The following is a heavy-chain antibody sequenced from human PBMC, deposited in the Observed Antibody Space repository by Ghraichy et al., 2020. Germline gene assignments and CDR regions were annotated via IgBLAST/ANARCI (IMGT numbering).Heavy chain of an antibody. J-gene: IGHJ6*02. V-gene: IGHV3-21*01. CDR1: GFTFSSYS. CDR3: ARDPYCSSTSCSTLYGMDV. Sequence: GGSLRLSCAASGFTFSSYSMNWVRQAPGKGLEWVSSISSSSSYIYYADSVKGRFTISRDNAKNSLYLQMNSLRAEDTAVYYCARDPYCSSTSCSTLYGMDVWGQGTTVTVSS. CDR2: ISSSSSYI. D-gene: IGHD2-2*01.